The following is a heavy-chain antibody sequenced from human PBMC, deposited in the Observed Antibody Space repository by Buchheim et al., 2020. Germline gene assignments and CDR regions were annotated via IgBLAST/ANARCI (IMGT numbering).Heavy chain of an antibody. D-gene: IGHD4-17*01. CDR2: IKQDGSDK. CDR1: GFTFSSYW. Sequence: EVQLVESGGGLVQPGGSLRLSCGASGFTFSSYWMSWVRQAPGKGLEWVANIKQDGSDKYYVDSLRGRFTISRDNARSSLYLQMNSLRAEDTAVYYCARDLYGDFGRLTYYFDYWGQGTL. V-gene: IGHV3-7*01. J-gene: IGHJ4*02. CDR3: ARDLYGDFGRLTYYFDY.